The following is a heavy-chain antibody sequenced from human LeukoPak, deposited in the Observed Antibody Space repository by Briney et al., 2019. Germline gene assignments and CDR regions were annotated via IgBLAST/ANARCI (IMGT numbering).Heavy chain of an antibody. V-gene: IGHV4-31*03. CDR2: IYYSGST. CDR3: ARDKYCSGGSCYFFDY. Sequence: PSQTLSLTCTVSGGSISSGGYYWRWIRQHPGKGLEWIGYIYYSGSTYYNPSLKSRVTISVDTSKNQFSLKLSSVTAADTAVYYCARDKYCSGGSCYFFDYWGQGTLVTVSS. D-gene: IGHD2-15*01. CDR1: GGSISSGGYY. J-gene: IGHJ4*02.